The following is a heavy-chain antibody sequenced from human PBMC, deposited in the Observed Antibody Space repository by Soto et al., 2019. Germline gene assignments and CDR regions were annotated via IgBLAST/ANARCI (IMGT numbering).Heavy chain of an antibody. CDR2: IYYSGST. CDR1: GGPIRISSYN. CDR3: ARHATGHIVVVTAIPVYYYCMHV. D-gene: IGHD2-21*02. V-gene: IGHV4-39*01. Sequence: PSETLSPTSIVSGGPIRISSYNWGWIRQPPGKGLEWIGSIYYSGSTYYNPSLKSRVTISVDTSKNQFSLKLSSVTAADTAVYYCARHATGHIVVVTAIPVYYYCMHVWGQVTTVT. J-gene: IGHJ6*02.